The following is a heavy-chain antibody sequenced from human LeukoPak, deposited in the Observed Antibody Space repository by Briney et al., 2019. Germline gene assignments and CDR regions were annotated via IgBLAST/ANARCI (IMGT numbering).Heavy chain of an antibody. J-gene: IGHJ6*02. D-gene: IGHD6-13*01. V-gene: IGHV3-72*01. Sequence: GGSLRLSCVASGFTFSDHYMDWVRQAPGKGLEWVGRIRHKADGYTTEYAASVRGRFTISRDDSKNSLYLQLNSLKTEDTAVYYCAKDQWAAAGTLYGMDVWGQGTTVTVSS. CDR1: GFTFSDHY. CDR2: IRHKADGYTT. CDR3: AKDQWAAAGTLYGMDV.